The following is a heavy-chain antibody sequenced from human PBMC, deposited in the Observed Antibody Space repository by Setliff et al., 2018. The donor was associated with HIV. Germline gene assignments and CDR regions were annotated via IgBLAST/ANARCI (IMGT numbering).Heavy chain of an antibody. CDR2: MNPNSGNT. V-gene: IGHV1-8*01. Sequence: ASVKVSCKTSGYTFTSYDISWVRQATGHGLEWMGWMNPNSGNTGYAQKFQGRVTMTRNTSISTAYMGLSSLRSEDTAVYYCARGRNRNYVVYGMDVWGQGTTVTVSS. J-gene: IGHJ6*02. CDR3: ARGRNRNYVVYGMDV. D-gene: IGHD1-7*01. CDR1: GYTFTSYD.